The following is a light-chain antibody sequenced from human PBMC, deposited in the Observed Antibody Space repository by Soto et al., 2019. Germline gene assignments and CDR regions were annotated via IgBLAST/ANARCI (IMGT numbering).Light chain of an antibody. CDR1: QSVGSN. CDR2: GAS. V-gene: IGKV3-15*01. CDR3: QQYNNWPPDRT. J-gene: IGKJ1*01. Sequence: EIVMTQSPATLSVSPGERATLYCRASQSVGSNLAWYQQKPGQAPRLLIYGASTRANGIPARFRGSGSGTEFTLTNSSLQSEDFAIYFCQQYNNWPPDRTFGQGTKVEIK.